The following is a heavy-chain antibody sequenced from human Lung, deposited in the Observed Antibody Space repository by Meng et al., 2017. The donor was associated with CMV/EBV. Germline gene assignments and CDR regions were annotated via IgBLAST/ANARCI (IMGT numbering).Heavy chain of an antibody. V-gene: IGHV3-7*01. CDR1: GFTFSSYW. Sequence: GXXRLSCAASGFTFSSYWMTWVRRSPGRGLEWVANIDQDGTEVVYVDSVKGRFSISRDYAKNALHLQMDRLGVEDTAVYYCARDPYDNVGYGGFDIWGQGTXVTVSS. CDR2: IDQDGTEV. CDR3: ARDPYDNVGYGGFDI. J-gene: IGHJ3*02. D-gene: IGHD3-22*01.